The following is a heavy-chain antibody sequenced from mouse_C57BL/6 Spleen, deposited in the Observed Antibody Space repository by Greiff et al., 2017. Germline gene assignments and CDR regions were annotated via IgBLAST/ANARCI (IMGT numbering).Heavy chain of an antibody. Sequence: VQLQQSGPELVKPGASVKLSCKASGYTFTSYDINWVKQRPGQGLEWIGCIYPRDGSTKYNEKFKGKATLTVDTSSSTAYMELHSLTSEDSAVYFCAREVWSRYFDVWGTGTTVTVSS. CDR1: GYTFTSYD. CDR2: IYPRDGST. V-gene: IGHV1-85*01. CDR3: AREVWSRYFDV. J-gene: IGHJ1*03. D-gene: IGHD2-10*02.